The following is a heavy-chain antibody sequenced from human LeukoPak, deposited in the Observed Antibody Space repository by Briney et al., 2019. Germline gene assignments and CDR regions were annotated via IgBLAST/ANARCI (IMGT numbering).Heavy chain of an antibody. D-gene: IGHD6-19*01. CDR2: ISFDGRND. CDR1: GFTFSSYP. V-gene: IGHV3-30*04. J-gene: IGHJ6*02. Sequence: GGSLRLSCAASGFTFSSYPMHWVRQAPGKGLEWVALISFDGRNDYYADSVKGRFTISRDNAKNSLYLQMNSLRDEDTAVYYCARDGSGYSSGWYPKTSPTRGYYGMDVWGQGTTVTVSS. CDR3: ARDGSGYSSGWYPKTSPTRGYYGMDV.